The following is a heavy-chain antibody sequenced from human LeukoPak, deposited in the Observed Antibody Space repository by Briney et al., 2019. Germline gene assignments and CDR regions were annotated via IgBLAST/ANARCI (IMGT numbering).Heavy chain of an antibody. CDR3: ARDIGYCSGGSCYSVNYYYGMDV. Sequence: PGRSLRLSCAASGFTFSSYAMHWVRQAPGKGLEWVAVISYDGSNKYYADPVKGRFTISRDNSKNTLYLQMNSLRAEDTAVYYCARDIGYCSGGSCYSVNYYYGMDVWGQGTTVTVSS. CDR2: ISYDGSNK. V-gene: IGHV3-30-3*01. CDR1: GFTFSSYA. J-gene: IGHJ6*02. D-gene: IGHD2-15*01.